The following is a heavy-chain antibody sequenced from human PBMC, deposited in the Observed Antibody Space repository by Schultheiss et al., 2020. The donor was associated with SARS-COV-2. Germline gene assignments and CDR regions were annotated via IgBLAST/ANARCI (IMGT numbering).Heavy chain of an antibody. CDR3: AREGNFGVVTNYFDY. CDR1: GGSFSGYY. J-gene: IGHJ4*03. D-gene: IGHD3-3*01. V-gene: IGHV4-34*01. Sequence: SETLSLTCAVYGGSFSGYYWSWIRQPPGKGLEWIGEINHSGSTNYNPSLKSRVTISVDTSKNQFSLKLSSVTAADTAVYYCAREGNFGVVTNYFDYWGQGTMVTVSS. CDR2: INHSGST.